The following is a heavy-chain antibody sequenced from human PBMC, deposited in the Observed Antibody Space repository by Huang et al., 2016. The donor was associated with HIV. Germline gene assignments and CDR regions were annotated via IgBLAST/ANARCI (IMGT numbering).Heavy chain of an antibody. Sequence: QVQLHQWGAGLLKPSETLSLTCAVYGGSFSGPNWTWIRQTPGKGLEWIGAINHSERTNYSPALKRRVTISLDTSKNQFSLRLRSVTAADTAVYYCARGRGDARGFLGLDFWGQGTLVTVSS. CDR2: INHSERT. J-gene: IGHJ4*02. D-gene: IGHD3-16*01. V-gene: IGHV4-34*01. CDR3: ARGRGDARGFLGLDF. CDR1: GGSFSGPN.